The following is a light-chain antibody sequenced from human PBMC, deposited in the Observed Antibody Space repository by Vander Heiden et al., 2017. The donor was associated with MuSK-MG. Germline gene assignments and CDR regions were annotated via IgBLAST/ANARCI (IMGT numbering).Light chain of an antibody. CDR1: SSDVGSYNL. J-gene: IGLJ2*01. V-gene: IGLV2-23*01. CDR3: CSYAGSSPHVV. CDR2: EGS. Sequence: LTPPASVSGFPGPSITISCTGTSSDVGSYNLVSWYQQHPGKAPKLMIYEGSKRPSGVSNRFSGSKSGNTASLTISGLQAEDEADYYCCSYAGSSPHVVFGGGTKLTVL.